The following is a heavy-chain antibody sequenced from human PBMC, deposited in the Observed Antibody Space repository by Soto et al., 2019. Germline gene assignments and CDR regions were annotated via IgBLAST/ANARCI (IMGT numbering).Heavy chain of an antibody. CDR1: GFTFSSYG. CDR2: ISYDGSNK. CDR3: ANESCGGDCYFGPVLPFDY. V-gene: IGHV3-30*18. J-gene: IGHJ4*02. Sequence: QVQLVESGGGVVQPGRSLRLSCAASGFTFSSYGMHWVRQAPGKGLEWVAVISYDGSNKYYADSVRGRFTISRDNSKNTLYLQMNSLRAEDTAVYYCANESCGGDCYFGPVLPFDYWGQGTLVTVSS. D-gene: IGHD2-21*02.